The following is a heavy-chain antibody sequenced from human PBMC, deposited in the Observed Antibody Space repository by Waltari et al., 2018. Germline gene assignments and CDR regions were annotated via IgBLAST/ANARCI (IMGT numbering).Heavy chain of an antibody. CDR1: GGTFSSYT. D-gene: IGHD4-17*01. J-gene: IGHJ4*02. Sequence: QVQLVQSGAEVKKPGSSVKVSCKASGGTFSSYTISWVRQAPGQGLEWMGRIIPILGIANYAQKFQGRVTITADKSTSTAYMELSSLRSEDTAVYYCALSAETRDYGDYWGQGTLVTVSS. CDR2: IIPILGIA. V-gene: IGHV1-69*02. CDR3: ALSAETRDYGDY.